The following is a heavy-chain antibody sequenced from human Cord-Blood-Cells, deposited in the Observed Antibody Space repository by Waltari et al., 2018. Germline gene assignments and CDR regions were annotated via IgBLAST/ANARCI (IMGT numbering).Heavy chain of an antibody. CDR1: GGSISSSSYY. D-gene: IGHD2-15*01. Sequence: QLQLQESGPGLVKPSETLSLTCTVSGGSISSSSYYWGWFRQPPGKGLEWIGSIYYSGSTYYNPALKRRVTISVDTSKNQFSLKLSSVTAADTAVYYCASPHCSGGSCYDYWGQGTLVTVSS. V-gene: IGHV4-39*01. CDR2: IYYSGST. CDR3: ASPHCSGGSCYDY. J-gene: IGHJ4*02.